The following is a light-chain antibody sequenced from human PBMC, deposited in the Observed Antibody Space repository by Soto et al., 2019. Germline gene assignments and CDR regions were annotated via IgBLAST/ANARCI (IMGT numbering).Light chain of an antibody. J-gene: IGLJ1*01. CDR2: GNS. CDR3: QSYDSSVSAF. Sequence: QSALPQPPSVSGAPGQRVTISCTGSSSNIGAGYDVHWYQQLPGTAPKLLIYGNSNRPSGVPDRFSGSKSGTSASLAITGLQAEDEADYSCQSYDSSVSAFFGTGTKVTVL. V-gene: IGLV1-40*01. CDR1: SSNIGAGYD.